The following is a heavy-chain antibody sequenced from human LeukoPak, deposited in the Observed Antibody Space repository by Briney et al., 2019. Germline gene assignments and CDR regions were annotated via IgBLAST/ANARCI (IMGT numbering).Heavy chain of an antibody. D-gene: IGHD2-15*01. CDR3: ARTPQYCSGGSCYSNLDY. Sequence: SVKVSCKASGGTFSSYAISWVRQAPGQGLEWMGGIIPIFGTANYAQKFQGRVTITADKSTSTAYMELSSLRSEDTAVYYCARTPQYCSGGSCYSNLDYWGQGTLVTVSS. V-gene: IGHV1-69*06. J-gene: IGHJ4*02. CDR1: GGTFSSYA. CDR2: IIPIFGTA.